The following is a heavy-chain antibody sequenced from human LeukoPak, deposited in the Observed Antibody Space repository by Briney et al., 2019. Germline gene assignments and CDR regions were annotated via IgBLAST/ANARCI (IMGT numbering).Heavy chain of an antibody. V-gene: IGHV4-31*03. CDR1: GGSISSGGYY. CDR3: ARATWLPVGLYYYDSSGYYYYFDS. D-gene: IGHD3-22*01. CDR2: IYYSGST. J-gene: IGHJ4*02. Sequence: SETLSLTCTVSGGSISSGGYYWSWIRQHPGKGLEWIGYIYYSGSTYYNPSLKSRVTKSVDTSKNQFSLKLSSVTAADTAVYYCARATWLPVGLYYYDSSGYYYYFDSWGQGTLVTVSS.